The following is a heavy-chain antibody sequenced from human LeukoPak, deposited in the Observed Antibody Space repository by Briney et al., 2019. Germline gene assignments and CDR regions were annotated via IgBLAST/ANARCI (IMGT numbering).Heavy chain of an antibody. Sequence: SETLSLTCTVSGGSISSYYWSWIRQPPGKGLEWIGYIYYSGSTNYNPSLKSRVTTSVDTSKNQFSLQLNSVTPEDTAIYYCARGGLISLANTPLGAFDIWGQGTMVSVSS. D-gene: IGHD3/OR15-3a*01. V-gene: IGHV4-59*12. CDR3: ARGGLISLANTPLGAFDI. CDR1: GGSISSYY. J-gene: IGHJ3*02. CDR2: IYYSGST.